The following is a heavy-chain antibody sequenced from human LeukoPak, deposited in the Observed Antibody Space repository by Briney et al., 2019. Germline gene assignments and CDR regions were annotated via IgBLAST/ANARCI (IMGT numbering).Heavy chain of an antibody. D-gene: IGHD3-22*01. J-gene: IGHJ5*02. CDR2: INSDGSST. CDR1: GFTFSSYW. V-gene: IGHV3-74*01. Sequence: PGGSLRLSCAASGFTFSSYWMHWVRHAPGKGLVWVSRINSDGSSTSYADSVKGRFTISRDNAKNTLYLQMNSLRAEDTAVYYCARGERSGYYYAWGQGTLVTVSS. CDR3: ARGERSGYYYA.